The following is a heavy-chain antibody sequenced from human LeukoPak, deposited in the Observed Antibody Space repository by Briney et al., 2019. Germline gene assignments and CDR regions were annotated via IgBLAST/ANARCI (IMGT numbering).Heavy chain of an antibody. D-gene: IGHD1-7*01. Sequence: GGSLRLSCAASGFTFSSYSMNWVRQAPGKGLEWVSYIRSSSRTIYYADSVKGRFTISRDNAKNSLFLQMNSLRDEDTAVYYCARDPDWNYVRAFDFWGQGTMVIVSS. V-gene: IGHV3-48*02. CDR2: IRSSSRTI. CDR1: GFTFSSYS. CDR3: ARDPDWNYVRAFDF. J-gene: IGHJ3*01.